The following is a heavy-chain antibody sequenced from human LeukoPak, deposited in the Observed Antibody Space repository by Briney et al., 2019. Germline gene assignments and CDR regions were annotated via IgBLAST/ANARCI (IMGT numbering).Heavy chain of an antibody. D-gene: IGHD3-22*01. J-gene: IGHJ3*02. Sequence: PSETLSLTCTVSGGSISSGSYYWSWIRQPAGKGLEWIGRIYTSGSTNYNPSLKSRVTISVDTSKNQFSLKLSSVTAADTAVYFCARGPYSYDSSGAFDIWGQGTMVTVSS. CDR2: IYTSGST. CDR3: ARGPYSYDSSGAFDI. CDR1: GGSISSGSYY. V-gene: IGHV4-61*02.